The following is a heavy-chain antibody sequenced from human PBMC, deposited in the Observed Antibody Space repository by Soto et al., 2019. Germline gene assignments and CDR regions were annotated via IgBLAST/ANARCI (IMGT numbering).Heavy chain of an antibody. CDR3: ARLRNWFDP. CDR2: IYYSGST. V-gene: IGHV4-39*01. J-gene: IGHJ5*02. Sequence: SETLSLTCTVSGGSISSSSYYWGWIRQPPGKGLEWIGNIYYSGSTYYNPSLKSRVTISVDTSKNQFSLKLSSVTAADTAVYYCARLRNWFDPWGQGNLVTVSS. CDR1: GGSISSSSYY.